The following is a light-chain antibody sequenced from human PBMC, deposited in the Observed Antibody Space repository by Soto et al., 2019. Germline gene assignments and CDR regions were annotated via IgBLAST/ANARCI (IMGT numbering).Light chain of an antibody. CDR3: SSYTSSTAYV. CDR1: SSDVGGYNY. CDR2: EVS. J-gene: IGLJ1*01. V-gene: IGLV2-14*01. Sequence: QSVLTQPAPVSGSPGQSITISCTGTSSDVGGYNYVSWYQLHPGKAPKLMVYEVSNRPSGVSNRFSGSKSGNTASLTISGLQAEDEADYYCSSYTSSTAYVFGTGTKV.